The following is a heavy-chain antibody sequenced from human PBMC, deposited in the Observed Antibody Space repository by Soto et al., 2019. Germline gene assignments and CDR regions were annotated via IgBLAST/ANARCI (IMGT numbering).Heavy chain of an antibody. D-gene: IGHD3-16*02. CDR2: ISGSGGST. J-gene: IGHJ4*02. CDR3: ARVQYDYIWGSYRYTMGLDY. V-gene: IGHV3-23*01. Sequence: GGSLRLSCAASGFNFSSYAMSWVRQAPGKGLEWVSAISGSGGSTYYADSVKGRFTISRDNSKNSLYLQMNSLRAEDTAVYYCARVQYDYIWGSYRYTMGLDYWGQGTLVTVSS. CDR1: GFNFSSYA.